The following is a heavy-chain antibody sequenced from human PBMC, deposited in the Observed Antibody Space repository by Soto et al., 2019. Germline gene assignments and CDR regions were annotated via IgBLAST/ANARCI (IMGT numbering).Heavy chain of an antibody. CDR2: VIPMFLKS. V-gene: IGHV1-69*06. Sequence: ASVKVSCKTSGGTCDSYAISWVRQDPGQGLEWMGGVIPMFLKSNYAQKFQGRVTITADKSTNTVYMEMNSLKSEDTAVYYCVRGGGEMANPPPYLYWGQGTQVTVSS. CDR1: GGTCDSYA. J-gene: IGHJ4*02. D-gene: IGHD3-16*01. CDR3: VRGGGEMANPPPYLY.